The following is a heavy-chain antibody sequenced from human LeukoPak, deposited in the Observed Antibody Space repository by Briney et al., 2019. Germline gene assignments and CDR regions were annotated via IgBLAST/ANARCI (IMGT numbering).Heavy chain of an antibody. V-gene: IGHV3-72*01. D-gene: IGHD1-26*01. Sequence: GGSLRLSCAASGFAFSDHYMDWVRQAPEKGLEWVGRIRKGTNSYSTEYAASVKGRFTISRDDSKNSLYLQMNSLQTEDTAVYYCANSGSYSPIDYWGQGTLVTVSS. CDR1: GFAFSDHY. CDR3: ANSGSYSPIDY. J-gene: IGHJ4*02. CDR2: IRKGTNSYST.